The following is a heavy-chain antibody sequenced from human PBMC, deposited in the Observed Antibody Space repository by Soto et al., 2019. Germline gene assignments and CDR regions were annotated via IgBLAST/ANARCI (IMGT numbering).Heavy chain of an antibody. CDR3: ARSSSWYHFDY. Sequence: GASVKVSCKASGYTFTRYYIHWVRQAPGQGLEWMGIINPSGGTTKYAQKFQGRVTMTRDTSTSTVYMELSSLRSEDTAVYYCARSSSWYHFDYWGQGTLVTVS. J-gene: IGHJ4*02. V-gene: IGHV1-46*03. D-gene: IGHD6-13*01. CDR2: INPSGGTT. CDR1: GYTFTRYY.